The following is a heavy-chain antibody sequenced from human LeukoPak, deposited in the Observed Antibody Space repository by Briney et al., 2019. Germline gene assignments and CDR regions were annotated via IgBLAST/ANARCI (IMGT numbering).Heavy chain of an antibody. D-gene: IGHD5-18*01. Sequence: PGRSLRLSCAVSGFTFSSYGMQWVRQAPGKGLEWVAVIWSDGNKKYYADSAKGRSTISRDNSKNTLYPQMNSLRAEDTAVYYCARDHSAGRYYFDHWGQGTLVTVSS. J-gene: IGHJ4*02. CDR3: ARDHSAGRYYFDH. CDR1: GFTFSSYG. V-gene: IGHV3-33*01. CDR2: IWSDGNKK.